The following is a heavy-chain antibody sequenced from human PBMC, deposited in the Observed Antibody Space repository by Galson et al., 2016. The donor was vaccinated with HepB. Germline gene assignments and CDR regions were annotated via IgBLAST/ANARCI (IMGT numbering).Heavy chain of an antibody. CDR1: GGTFSRNA. J-gene: IGHJ4*02. V-gene: IGHV1-69*13. CDR2: ITPIFGTS. D-gene: IGHD4-17*01. CDR3: AIREKSDYGDYDRLDY. Sequence: SVKVSCKASGGTFSRNAFNWVRQAPGQGLEWMGGITPIFGTSSYAQKFQGRVTLTADESTTTVYMEMTTLRSDDTAVYYCAIREKSDYGDYDRLDYWGQGTLVTVSS.